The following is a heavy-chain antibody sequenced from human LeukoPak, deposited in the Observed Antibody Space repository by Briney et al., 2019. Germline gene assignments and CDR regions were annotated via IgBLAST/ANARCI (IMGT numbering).Heavy chain of an antibody. V-gene: IGHV4-30-4*01. Sequence: PSQTLSLTCTVSGGSISSGDYYWSWLRQPPGQGLEWIGYIYYSGSTYYNPSLKSRVTISVDTSKNQFSLKLSSVTAADTAVYYCAREYVWGSYRYTSFDYWGQGTLVTVSS. J-gene: IGHJ4*02. CDR3: AREYVWGSYRYTSFDY. CDR1: GGSISSGDYY. CDR2: IYYSGST. D-gene: IGHD3-16*02.